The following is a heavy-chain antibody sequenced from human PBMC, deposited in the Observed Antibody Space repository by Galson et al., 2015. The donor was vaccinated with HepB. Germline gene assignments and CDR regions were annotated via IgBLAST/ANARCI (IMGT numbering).Heavy chain of an antibody. CDR3: ARGSYYDSSGRYYFDY. CDR1: GGSISSGSYY. CDR2: IYTSGST. V-gene: IGHV4-61*02. D-gene: IGHD3-22*01. J-gene: IGHJ4*02. Sequence: SLTCTVSGGSISSGSYYWSWIRQPAGKGLEWIGRIYTSGSTNYNPSLKSRVTISVDTSKNQFSLKVNSVTAADTAVYYCARGSYYDSSGRYYFDYWGQGTLVTVSS.